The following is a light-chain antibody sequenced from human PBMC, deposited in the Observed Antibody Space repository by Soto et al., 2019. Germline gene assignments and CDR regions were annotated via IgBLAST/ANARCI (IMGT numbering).Light chain of an antibody. CDR2: AAS. J-gene: IGKJ2*01. CDR3: QQSYRSLYT. V-gene: IGKV1-39*01. Sequence: DIQMTQTPLSLSASVGDRVTITCRASQSIDSHLNWYQQRPGKAPKLLIYAASSLQRGAPSRFSGSGSGTEFILTISSLQPEDFGIYYCQQSYRSLYTFVQGTKLEIK. CDR1: QSIDSH.